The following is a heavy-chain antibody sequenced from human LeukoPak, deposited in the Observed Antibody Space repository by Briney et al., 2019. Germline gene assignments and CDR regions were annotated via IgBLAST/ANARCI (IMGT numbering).Heavy chain of an antibody. CDR3: ARESGWSGYFDY. Sequence: SETLSLTCTVSGGSISTYYWSWIRQPPGKGLEWIGYIYYSANTYYNPSLKSRLTISVDTSKNQLSLKLSSVTAADTAVYYCARESGWSGYFDYWGQGTLVTVSS. D-gene: IGHD6-19*01. V-gene: IGHV4-59*01. CDR1: GGSISTYY. J-gene: IGHJ4*02. CDR2: IYYSANT.